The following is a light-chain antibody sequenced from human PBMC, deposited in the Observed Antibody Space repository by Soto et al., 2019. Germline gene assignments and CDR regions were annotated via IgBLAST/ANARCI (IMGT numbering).Light chain of an antibody. V-gene: IGKV3-20*01. J-gene: IGKJ5*01. Sequence: EIVFTRSPDTRSRSPGERATLSCRASQSVSNNYLAWYQQKPGQAPRLLIYGASNRATGIPDRFSGSGSGRDFTLTISGLEPEDFAVYYCQQYGSSPLISFGQGTRLEIK. CDR1: QSVSNNY. CDR3: QQYGSSPLIS. CDR2: GAS.